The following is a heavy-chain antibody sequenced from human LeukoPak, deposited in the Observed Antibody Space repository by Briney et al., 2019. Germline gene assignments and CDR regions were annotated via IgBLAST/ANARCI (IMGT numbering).Heavy chain of an antibody. D-gene: IGHD2-15*01. CDR3: ARVRADKLP. Sequence: PSETLSLTCTVSGGSISSSSYYWGWIRQPPGKGLEWIGSIYYSGSTYYNPSLKSRVTISVDTSKNQFSLKLSSVTAADTAVYYCARVRADKLPWGQGTLVTVSS. V-gene: IGHV4-39*01. J-gene: IGHJ5*02. CDR1: GGSISSSSYY. CDR2: IYYSGST.